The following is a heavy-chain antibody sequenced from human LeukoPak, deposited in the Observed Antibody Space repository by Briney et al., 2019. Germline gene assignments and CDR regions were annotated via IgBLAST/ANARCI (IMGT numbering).Heavy chain of an antibody. D-gene: IGHD1-26*01. V-gene: IGHV1-8*02. CDR3: VRVQSGSYARYGMDV. Sequence: ASVKVSCKASGGTFSSYAISWVRQATGQGLEWMGWMNPNSGHTGYTQKFQGRVSMTRDTSISTAYMELNSLRSEDTAVYYCVRVQSGSYARYGMDVWGQGTTVTVSS. J-gene: IGHJ6*02. CDR1: GGTFSSYA. CDR2: MNPNSGHT.